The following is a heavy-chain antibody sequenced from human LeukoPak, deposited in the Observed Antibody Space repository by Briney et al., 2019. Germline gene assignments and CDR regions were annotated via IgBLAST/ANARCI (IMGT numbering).Heavy chain of an antibody. J-gene: IGHJ5*02. CDR1: GYTFTGYY. CDR2: INPNSGDT. CDR3: ARPNGDYYNWFDP. V-gene: IGHV1-2*02. D-gene: IGHD4-17*01. Sequence: ASVKVSCKASGYTFTGYYIHWVRQAPGQGLEWMGWINPNSGDTNYAQKFQDRVTLTRDTSISTAYIEVTNLRSDDTAVYYCARPNGDYYNWFDPWGQGTLATVSS.